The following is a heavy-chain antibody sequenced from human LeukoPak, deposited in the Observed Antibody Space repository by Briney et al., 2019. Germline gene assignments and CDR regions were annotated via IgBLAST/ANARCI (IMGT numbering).Heavy chain of an antibody. D-gene: IGHD5-18*01. CDR2: TSAYDGNT. V-gene: IGHV1-18*01. CDR1: GYTFTIYG. CDR3: ARGDTAMPPGYMYG. J-gene: IGHJ6*03. Sequence: GASVKVSCKASGYTFTIYGINLLRQAPEQGLEWMGRTSAYDGNTNYAQKLQGRVTITTDTSTSTAYMELRSLRSDDTAVYYCARGDTAMPPGYMYGGGKGPMVAVSS.